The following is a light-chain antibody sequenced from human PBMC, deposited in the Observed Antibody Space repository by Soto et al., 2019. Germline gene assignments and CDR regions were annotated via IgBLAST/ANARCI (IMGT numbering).Light chain of an antibody. J-gene: IGLJ3*02. Sequence: QLVLTQSPSASASLGASVTVTCTLSSGHSSNAVAWHHQQPEKGPRYLMRLNSDGSHSKGDGIPDRFTGSSSGADRYLTISSLQSEDEADYYCQTWGTGIVVFGGGTKLTVL. CDR1: SGHSSNA. CDR3: QTWGTGIVV. V-gene: IGLV4-69*01. CDR2: LNSDGSH.